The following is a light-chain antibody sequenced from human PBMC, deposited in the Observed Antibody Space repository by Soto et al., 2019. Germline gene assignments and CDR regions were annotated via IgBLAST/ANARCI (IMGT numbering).Light chain of an antibody. Sequence: EIVMTQSPAALSVSPGEGATPSCRASQSVSSNLAWYQQKPGQAPRLLIYGASTRATGIPARFSGSGSGTEFTLTISRLEPEDFAVYYCQQHGSSPQVTFGQGTRLEIK. CDR2: GAS. V-gene: IGKV3-15*01. J-gene: IGKJ5*01. CDR1: QSVSSN. CDR3: QQHGSSPQVT.